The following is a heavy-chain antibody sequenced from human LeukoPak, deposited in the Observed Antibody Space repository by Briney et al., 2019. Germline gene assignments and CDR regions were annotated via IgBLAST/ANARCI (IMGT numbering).Heavy chain of an antibody. Sequence: SETLSLTCAVYGGSFSGYYWSWIRQPPGKGLEWIGEINHSGSTNYNPSLKSRVTISVDTSKNQFSLKLSSVTAADTAVYYCARGGYYYDSSGYFYDYWGQGTLVTVSS. CDR2: INHSGST. D-gene: IGHD3-22*01. CDR1: GGSFSGYY. CDR3: ARGGYYYDSSGYFYDY. V-gene: IGHV4-34*01. J-gene: IGHJ4*02.